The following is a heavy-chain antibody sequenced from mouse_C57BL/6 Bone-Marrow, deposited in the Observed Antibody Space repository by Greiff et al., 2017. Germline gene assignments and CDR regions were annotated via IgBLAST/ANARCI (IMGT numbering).Heavy chain of an antibody. CDR3: ARGQLRLRPYYFDY. CDR1: GYTFTSYW. Sequence: VQLQQPGAELVRPGTSVKLSCKASGYTFTSYWMHWVKQRPGQGLEWIGVIDPSDSYTNYNQKFKGKATLTVDTSSSTAYMQLSSLTSEDSAVYYCARGQLRLRPYYFDYWGQGTTLTVSS. V-gene: IGHV1-59*01. CDR2: IDPSDSYT. D-gene: IGHD3-2*02. J-gene: IGHJ2*01.